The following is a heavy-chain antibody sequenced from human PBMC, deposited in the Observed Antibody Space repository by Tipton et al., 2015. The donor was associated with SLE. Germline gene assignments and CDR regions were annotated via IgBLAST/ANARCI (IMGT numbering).Heavy chain of an antibody. D-gene: IGHD2-2*01. J-gene: IGHJ5*02. CDR3: ARSVTPAAIGWFDP. V-gene: IGHV4-38-2*01. CDR2: IYRSGST. CDR1: GESSSGYF. Sequence: LRLSCAVYGESSSGYFWSWIRQSAGKGLEWIGSIYRSGSTYYTPSLRSRVTISLDTSMNQFSLDLSSVTAADTAVYYCARSVTPAAIGWFDPWGQGTLVTVSS.